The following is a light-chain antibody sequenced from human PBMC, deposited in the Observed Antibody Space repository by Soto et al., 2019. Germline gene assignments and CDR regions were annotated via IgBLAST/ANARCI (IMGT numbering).Light chain of an antibody. Sequence: EIVLTQSPGTLSLSPGDRATLSCRTSQSVNSHLFAWYQQKPGQAPRLLIYGASRRATGVPDRFSGSGSGTDFTLTIGRLEPEDFAVYYCQQCDSSSMYTFCQGTKLEI. CDR2: GAS. CDR1: QSVNSHL. J-gene: IGKJ2*01. V-gene: IGKV3-20*01. CDR3: QQCDSSSMYT.